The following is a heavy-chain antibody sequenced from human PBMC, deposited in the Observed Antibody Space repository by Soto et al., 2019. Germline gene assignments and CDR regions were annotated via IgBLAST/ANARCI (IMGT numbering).Heavy chain of an antibody. Sequence: ASVKVSCKTPGYTFNKYPIHSVRHAPGQGLEWMGWINPANGNTRYSQKFQGRGTISRDTSASTAYMELSSLRSEDTAVYYCARALVIFGGVIVEDAFDIWGQGTMVTVSS. CDR1: GYTFNKYP. D-gene: IGHD3-16*02. J-gene: IGHJ3*02. V-gene: IGHV1-3*01. CDR2: INPANGNT. CDR3: ARALVIFGGVIVEDAFDI.